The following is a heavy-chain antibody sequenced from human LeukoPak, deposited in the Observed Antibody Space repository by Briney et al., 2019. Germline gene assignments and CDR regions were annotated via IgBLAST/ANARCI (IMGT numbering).Heavy chain of an antibody. CDR2: INPYSGGT. CDR3: ARPMSSGYDLGIDY. J-gene: IGHJ4*02. V-gene: IGHV1-2*02. CDR1: GYTFTVYY. D-gene: IGHD5-12*01. Sequence: ASVKVSCKASGYTFTVYYMHWVRQAPGQGLEWMGWINPYSGGTNYAQKFQGRVTMTRDTSSSTAYMELSRLRSDDTAVYYCARPMSSGYDLGIDYWGQGTLVTVSS.